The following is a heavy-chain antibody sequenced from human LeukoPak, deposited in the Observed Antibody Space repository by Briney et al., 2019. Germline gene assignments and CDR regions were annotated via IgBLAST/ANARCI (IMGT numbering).Heavy chain of an antibody. CDR1: GGSFSGYY. CDR2: INHSGST. J-gene: IGHJ4*02. D-gene: IGHD2-8*01. Sequence: SETLSLTCAVYGGSFSGYYWSWIRQPPGKGLEWIGEINHSGSTNYNPSLKSRVTISVDTSKNHFSLKLSSVTAADTAMYYCARPHSGTLNASTYGVIDYWGQGTLVTVSS. V-gene: IGHV4-34*01. CDR3: ARPHSGTLNASTYGVIDY.